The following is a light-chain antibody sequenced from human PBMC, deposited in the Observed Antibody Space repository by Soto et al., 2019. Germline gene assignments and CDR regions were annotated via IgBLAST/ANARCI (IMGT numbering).Light chain of an antibody. CDR3: QSYDSSLSVV. V-gene: IGLV1-40*01. CDR2: GNS. J-gene: IGLJ2*01. Sequence: QAVVTQPPSVSGAPGQRVTISCTGSSSNIGTGYNVHWYQQLPGTAPKILIYGNSNRPSGVPDRFSGSKSGTSASLAITGLQAEDEADYYCQSYDSSLSVVFGGGTKVTV. CDR1: SSNIGTGYN.